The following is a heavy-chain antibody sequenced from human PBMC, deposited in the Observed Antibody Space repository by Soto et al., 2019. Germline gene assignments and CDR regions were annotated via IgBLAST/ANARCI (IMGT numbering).Heavy chain of an antibody. D-gene: IGHD6-13*01. V-gene: IGHV3-30*18. CDR1: GFTFNNYG. CDR3: AKDQGLAASHWID. CDR2: ISNDGSHK. Sequence: QVQLVESGGGVVQPGRSLRLSCAASGFTFNNYGIHWVRQAPGKGLEWVTVISNDGSHKYYADSVKGRLTISRDNSKNTVLLQINSLRAEDTAMYYCAKDQGLAASHWIDWGQGTMVTVSS. J-gene: IGHJ3*01.